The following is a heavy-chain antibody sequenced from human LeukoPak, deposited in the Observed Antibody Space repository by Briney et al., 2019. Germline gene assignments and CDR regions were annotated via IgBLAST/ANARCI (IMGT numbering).Heavy chain of an antibody. CDR1: GGSISNYY. CDR3: ARETPGAGHFDY. J-gene: IGHJ4*02. V-gene: IGHV4-59*01. CDR2: VSYSGST. D-gene: IGHD7-27*01. Sequence: SETLSLTCTVSGGSISNYYWNWIRQPPGKGLEWIGYVSYSGSTNYNPSLKSRVIISLYTSKNQFSLILNSVTAADTAVYFCARETPGAGHFDYWGQGSLVTVSS.